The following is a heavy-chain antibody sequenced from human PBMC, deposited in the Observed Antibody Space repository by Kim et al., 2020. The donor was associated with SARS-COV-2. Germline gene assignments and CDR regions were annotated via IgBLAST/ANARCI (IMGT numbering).Heavy chain of an antibody. J-gene: IGHJ4*02. Sequence: GESLKISCRDSGYNFDTSWIHWVRQVPGKGLEWMGLTFPGDFDTRYNPSFQGQVTISVDKSMNTAYLQWSSLKSSDTAIYFCARQGGLGASDWGQGTLVTVSS. CDR3: ARQGGLGASD. D-gene: IGHD3-10*01. CDR1: GYNFDTSW. CDR2: TFPGDFDT. V-gene: IGHV5-51*01.